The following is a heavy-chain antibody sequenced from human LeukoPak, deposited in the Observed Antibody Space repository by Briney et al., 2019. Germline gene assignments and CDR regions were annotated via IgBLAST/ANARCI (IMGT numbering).Heavy chain of an antibody. V-gene: IGHV3-48*02. D-gene: IGHD3-10*01. CDR2: SSSGGSAK. CDR1: GFTCSSYS. J-gene: IGHJ3*01. Sequence: GGALRLCCAAPGFTCSSYSMTWVRQAPGKALEWVSYSSSGGSAKQYADSMKGRFTISRDSAKNSLYLQMNSLRDKDTAVYYCARILYGSGGYGAFDLWGRGTMVTVSS. CDR3: ARILYGSGGYGAFDL.